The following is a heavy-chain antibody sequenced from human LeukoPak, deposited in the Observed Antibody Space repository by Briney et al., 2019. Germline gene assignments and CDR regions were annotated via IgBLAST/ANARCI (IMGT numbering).Heavy chain of an antibody. CDR2: IYYSGST. D-gene: IGHD6-13*01. CDR3: ARDRYSSTENRFGY. V-gene: IGHV4-31*03. J-gene: IGHJ4*02. CDR1: GGSISSGGYY. Sequence: SETLSLTCTVSGGSISSGGYYWSWIRQHPGTGLEWIGYIYYSGSTYYNPSLKSRVTISVDTSKNQFSLKLSSVTAADTAVYYCARDRYSSTENRFGYWGQGTLVTVSS.